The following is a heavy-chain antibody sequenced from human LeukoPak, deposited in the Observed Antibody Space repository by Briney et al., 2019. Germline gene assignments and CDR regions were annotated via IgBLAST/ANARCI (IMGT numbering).Heavy chain of an antibody. J-gene: IGHJ3*02. Sequence: ASVKVSCKASGDTFTTNGVSWMRQAPGQGLEWMGWIYPYNGDTNSAQNLQGRVTMTTDTSTSTAYMELRTLTSDDTAVYYCARHAPGIDAFDIWGQGTMVTVSS. CDR3: ARHAPGIDAFDI. CDR2: IYPYNGDT. V-gene: IGHV1-18*01. CDR1: GDTFTTNG.